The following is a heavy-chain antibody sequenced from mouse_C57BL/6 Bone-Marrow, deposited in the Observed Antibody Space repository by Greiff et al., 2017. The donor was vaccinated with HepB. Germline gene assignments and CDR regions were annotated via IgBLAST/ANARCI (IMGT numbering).Heavy chain of an antibody. J-gene: IGHJ3*01. CDR1: GFTFSSYA. V-gene: IGHV5-4*01. Sequence: EVKLVESGGGLVKPGGSLKLSCAASGFTFSSYAMSWVRQTPEKRLEWVATISDGGSYTYYPDNVKGRFTISRDNAKNNLYLQMSHLKSEDTAMYYCARDEAYWGQGTLVTVSA. CDR2: ISDGGSYT. CDR3: ARDEAY.